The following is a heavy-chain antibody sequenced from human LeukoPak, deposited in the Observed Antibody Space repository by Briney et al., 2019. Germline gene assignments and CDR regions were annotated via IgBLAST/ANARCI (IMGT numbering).Heavy chain of an antibody. CDR3: AGPAVGSSHYFDY. CDR1: GGSISSGGYY. J-gene: IGHJ4*02. CDR2: IYHSGST. Sequence: PSQTLSLTCTVSGGSISSGGYYWSWIRQPPGKGLEWIGYIYHSGSTYYNPSLKSRVTISVDRSKNQFSLKLSSVTAEDTAVYYCAGPAVGSSHYFDYWGQGTLVTVSS. D-gene: IGHD3-10*01. V-gene: IGHV4-30-2*01.